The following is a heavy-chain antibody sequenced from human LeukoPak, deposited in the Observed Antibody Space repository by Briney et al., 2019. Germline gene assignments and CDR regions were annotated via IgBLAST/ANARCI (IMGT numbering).Heavy chain of an antibody. CDR1: GFTFSSYW. V-gene: IGHV3-7*01. CDR3: ARGGPGNPWAFDI. J-gene: IGHJ3*02. CDR2: IKQDGSEK. Sequence: PGGSLRLSCAASGFTFSSYWMSWVRQAPGKGLEWVANIKQDGSEKYYVDSVKGRFTISRDNAKNSLYLQMNSLRAEDTAVYYCARGGPGNPWAFDIWGQGTMVTVSS. D-gene: IGHD1-14*01.